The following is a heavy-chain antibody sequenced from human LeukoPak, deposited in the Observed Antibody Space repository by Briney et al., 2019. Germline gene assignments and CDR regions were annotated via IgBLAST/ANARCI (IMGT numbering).Heavy chain of an antibody. D-gene: IGHD3-22*01. CDR2: ISYDGSNK. J-gene: IGHJ4*02. V-gene: IGHV3-30*04. CDR3: ERGGNYYDSSGSNSRLDY. Sequence: PGGSLRLSCAASGFTFSSYAMHWVRQAPGKGLEWVAVISYDGSNKYYADSVKGRFTISRDNSKNTLYLQMNSLRDEDTAVYYCERGGNYYDSSGSNSRLDYWGQGTLVTVSS. CDR1: GFTFSSYA.